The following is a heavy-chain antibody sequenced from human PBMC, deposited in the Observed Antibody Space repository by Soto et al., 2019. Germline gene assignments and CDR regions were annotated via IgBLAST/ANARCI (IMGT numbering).Heavy chain of an antibody. V-gene: IGHV3-21*06. CDR1: GFTFTRYS. J-gene: IGHJ4*02. CDR2: ISSTTNYI. Sequence: GGSLRLSCGASGFTFTRYSMNWVRQAPGKGLEWVTSISSTTNYIYYGDSMKGRFTISRDNAKNSLYLEMNSLRAEDTAVYYCARESEDLTSNFDYWGQGTLVTVSS. CDR3: ARESEDLTSNFDY.